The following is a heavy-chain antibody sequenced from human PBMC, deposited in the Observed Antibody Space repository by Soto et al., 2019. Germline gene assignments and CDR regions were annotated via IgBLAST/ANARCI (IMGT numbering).Heavy chain of an antibody. V-gene: IGHV2-5*02. Sequence: SGPTLVNPTQTLTLTCTFSGFSLSTSGVGVGWIRQPPGKALEWLALIYWDDDKRYSPSLKSRLTITKDTSKNQVVLTMTNMDPVDTATYYCAHIKGSEWLRLEGMDYWGQGTLVTVSS. D-gene: IGHD5-12*01. CDR2: IYWDDDK. J-gene: IGHJ4*02. CDR3: AHIKGSEWLRLEGMDY. CDR1: GFSLSTSGVG.